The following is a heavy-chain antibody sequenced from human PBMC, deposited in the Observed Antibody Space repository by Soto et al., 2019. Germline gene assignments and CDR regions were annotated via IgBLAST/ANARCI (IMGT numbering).Heavy chain of an antibody. CDR2: INPNSGGT. CDR1: GYTFTGYY. CDR3: ARELPGYYYDSRAPAWYFQH. V-gene: IGHV1-2*02. D-gene: IGHD3-22*01. J-gene: IGHJ1*01. Sequence: GASVKVSCKASGYTFTGYYMHWVRQAPGQGLEWMGWINPNSGGTNYADSVKGRFTISRDNSKNTLYLQMNSLRAEDTAVYYCARELPGYYYDSRAPAWYFQHWGQGTLVTVSS.